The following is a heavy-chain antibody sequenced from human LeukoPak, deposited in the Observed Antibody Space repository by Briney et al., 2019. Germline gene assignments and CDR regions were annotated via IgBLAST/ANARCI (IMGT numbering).Heavy chain of an antibody. V-gene: IGHV4-30-2*01. Sequence: SETLSLTCAVSGGSISSGGYSWSWIRQPPGKGLEWIGYIYHSGSTNYNPSLKSRVTISVDTSKNQFSLKLSSVTAADTAVYYCARGRYCTNGVCYYYYYYGMDVWGQGTTVTVSS. CDR1: GGSISSGGYS. CDR3: ARGRYCTNGVCYYYYYYGMDV. J-gene: IGHJ6*02. CDR2: IYHSGST. D-gene: IGHD2-8*01.